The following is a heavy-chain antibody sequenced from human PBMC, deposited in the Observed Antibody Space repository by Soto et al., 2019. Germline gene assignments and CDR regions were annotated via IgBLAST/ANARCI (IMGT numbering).Heavy chain of an antibody. CDR2: INHSGST. J-gene: IGHJ3*02. CDR3: TRGREVTVTDDLVAFDI. Sequence: QVQLQQWGAGLWKPSETLSLTGAVYGGPFGVSFWSWIRRPPGKGLCWIGEINHSGSTNYNPSLKSRVTISVDTSKNQFSLKLSSVTAADMARYYCTRGREVTVTDDLVAFDIWGQGTRVTVSS. D-gene: IGHD4-17*01. CDR1: GGPFGVSF. V-gene: IGHV4-34*01.